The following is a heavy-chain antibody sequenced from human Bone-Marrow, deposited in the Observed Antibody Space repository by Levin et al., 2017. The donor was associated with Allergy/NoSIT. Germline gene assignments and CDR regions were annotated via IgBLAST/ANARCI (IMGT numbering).Heavy chain of an antibody. CDR3: ARPDCSSTICYYFFDS. V-gene: IGHV3-48*02. D-gene: IGHD2-2*01. CDR1: GFTFSRYS. CDR2: ISRSSSTI. J-gene: IGHJ4*02. Sequence: ASVKVSCAASGFTFSRYSMNWVRQAPGRGLEWVSYISRSSSTISYADSVKGRFTISRDNAKNSLYLQMNSLRDEDTAVYYCARPDCSSTICYYFFDSWGQGTLVTVSS.